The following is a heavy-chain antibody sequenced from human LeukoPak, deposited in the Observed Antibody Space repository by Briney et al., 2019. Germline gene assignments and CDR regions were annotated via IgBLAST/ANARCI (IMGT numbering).Heavy chain of an antibody. CDR2: IYTSGST. Sequence: SETLSLTCTVSGGTISSYYWSWIRQPAGKGLEWIGRIYTSGSTGYNPSLKSRVTMSVDTSKNQFSLKLSSVTAADTAVYYCARVDLRAAYFDYWGQGTLVTVSS. V-gene: IGHV4-4*07. CDR3: ARVDLRAAYFDY. CDR1: GGTISSYY. J-gene: IGHJ4*02. D-gene: IGHD2-15*01.